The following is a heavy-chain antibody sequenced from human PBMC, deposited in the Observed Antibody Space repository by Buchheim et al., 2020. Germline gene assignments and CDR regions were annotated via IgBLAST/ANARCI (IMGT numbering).Heavy chain of an antibody. J-gene: IGHJ4*02. Sequence: EVQLVESGGGLVQPGRSLRLSCTASGFTFGDYAMSWVRQAPGKGLEWVGFIRSKAYGGTTEYAASVKGRFTISRDDSKSIAYLQMNSLKTEDTAVYYCTRAFIAAAPDYWGQGTL. CDR3: TRAFIAAAPDY. CDR2: IRSKAYGGTT. D-gene: IGHD6-13*01. V-gene: IGHV3-49*04. CDR1: GFTFGDYA.